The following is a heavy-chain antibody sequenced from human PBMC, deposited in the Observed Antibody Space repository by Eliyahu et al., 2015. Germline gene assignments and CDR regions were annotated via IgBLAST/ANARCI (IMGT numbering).Heavy chain of an antibody. CDR2: MNNIGQT. CDR1: VLAXXDXG. Sequence: EVQLLESGGGLVQPGGSLRLSCSAXVLAXXDXGMPWVRHPPGKGLEWVAXMNNIGQTWXAESMKGRFTISRDNSKNFLFLQMDGLSADDTGLYYCAKIEVGYGLGYSYFQYWGQGTRVIVSS. V-gene: IGHV3-23*01. J-gene: IGHJ4*02. D-gene: IGHD3-16*01. CDR3: AKIEVGYGLGYSYFQY.